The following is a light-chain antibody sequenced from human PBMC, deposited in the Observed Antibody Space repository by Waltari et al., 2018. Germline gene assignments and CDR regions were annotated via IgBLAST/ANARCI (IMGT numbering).Light chain of an antibody. V-gene: IGKV1-39*01. CDR1: QGVRNF. Sequence: DIQMTQSPSSLSASVGDRVPITCRASQGVRNFLNCYQQDPGKAPKLLIYATSSLQTGVPSRFSGSGSGTDFTLSISSLQPEDFAIYFCQQGYMTPRTFGQGTKVEIK. J-gene: IGKJ1*01. CDR3: QQGYMTPRT. CDR2: ATS.